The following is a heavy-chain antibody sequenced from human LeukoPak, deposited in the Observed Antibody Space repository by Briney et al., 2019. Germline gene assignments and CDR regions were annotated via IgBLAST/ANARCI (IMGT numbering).Heavy chain of an antibody. CDR3: AREGYCNSTSCDKPFDY. D-gene: IGHD2-2*01. J-gene: IGHJ4*02. Sequence: ASVKVSCKASGYTFTSYGITWVRQAPGQGLEWMGWISAYNGHTNYAQKFQGRVTMTTDTSTSTAYMELRSLRSDDTALYYCAREGYCNSTSCDKPFDYWGQGTLGTVSS. CDR2: ISAYNGHT. V-gene: IGHV1-18*01. CDR1: GYTFTSYG.